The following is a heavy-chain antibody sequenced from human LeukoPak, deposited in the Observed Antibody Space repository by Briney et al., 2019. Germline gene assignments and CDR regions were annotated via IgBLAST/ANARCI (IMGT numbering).Heavy chain of an antibody. V-gene: IGHV3-30-3*01. CDR3: ARVGDEWELGLYYYGMDV. J-gene: IGHJ6*02. Sequence: GRSLRLSCAASGFTFSSYAMHWVRQAPGKGLEWVAAISYDGSNKYYADSVKGRFTISRDNSKNTLYLQMNSLRAEDTAVYYCARVGDEWELGLYYYGMDVWGQGTTVTVSS. D-gene: IGHD1-26*01. CDR2: ISYDGSNK. CDR1: GFTFSSYA.